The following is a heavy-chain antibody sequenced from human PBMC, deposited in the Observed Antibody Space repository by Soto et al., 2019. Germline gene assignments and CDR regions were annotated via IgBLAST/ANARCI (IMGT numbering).Heavy chain of an antibody. D-gene: IGHD5-12*01. CDR2: INPNSGGT. CDR3: ARNWGSGYDYYSYSYTAV. Sequence: ASVKVSCKASGYTFTGYYMHWVRQAPGQGLEWMGWINPNSGGTNYAQKFQGWVTMTRDTSISTAYMELSSLSSEDTAVYYCARNWGSGYDYYSYSYTAVRGNRTTVPVSS. J-gene: IGHJ6*03. CDR1: GYTFTGYY. V-gene: IGHV1-2*04.